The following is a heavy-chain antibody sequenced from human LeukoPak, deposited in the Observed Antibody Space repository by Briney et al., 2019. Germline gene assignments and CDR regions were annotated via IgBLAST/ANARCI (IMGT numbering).Heavy chain of an antibody. CDR3: ARESSLTVRGVIMNYFDY. CDR1: GYAFNNFG. J-gene: IGHJ4*02. CDR2: IIPIFGTA. Sequence: ASVKVSCKASGYAFNNFGITWVRQAPGQGLEWMGGIIPIFGTANYAQKFQGRVTITADESTSTAYMELSSLRSEDTAVYYCARESSLTVRGVIMNYFDYWGQGTLVTVSS. D-gene: IGHD3-10*01. V-gene: IGHV1-69*13.